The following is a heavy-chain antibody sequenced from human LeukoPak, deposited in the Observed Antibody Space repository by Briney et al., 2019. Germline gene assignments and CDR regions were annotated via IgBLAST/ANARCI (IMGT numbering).Heavy chain of an antibody. CDR3: VRDITMVRGVLADYYYGMDV. D-gene: IGHD3-10*01. CDR2: INPSGGST. Sequence: GASVKVSCKASGYTFTSYYMHWVRQAPGQGLEWMGIINPSGGSTSYAQKFQGRVTMTRGTSTSTVYMELSSLRSEDTAVYYCVRDITMVRGVLADYYYGMDVWGQGTTVTVSS. CDR1: GYTFTSYY. J-gene: IGHJ6*02. V-gene: IGHV1-46*01.